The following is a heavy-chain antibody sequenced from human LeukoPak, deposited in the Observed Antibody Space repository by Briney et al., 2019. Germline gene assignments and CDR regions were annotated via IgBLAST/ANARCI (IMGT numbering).Heavy chain of an antibody. CDR1: GFTLRSFW. CDR2: IKQDGSEK. J-gene: IGHJ4*02. CDR3: ARDRLSAALGY. D-gene: IGHD6-13*01. V-gene: IGHV3-7*01. Sequence: PGGSLRLSCAASGFTLRSFWMIWVRQAPGKGLEWVANIKQDGSEKYYVDSVKGRFTISRDNAKNSLYLQMNSLRAEDTAVYYCARDRLSAALGYWRQGTLVTVSS.